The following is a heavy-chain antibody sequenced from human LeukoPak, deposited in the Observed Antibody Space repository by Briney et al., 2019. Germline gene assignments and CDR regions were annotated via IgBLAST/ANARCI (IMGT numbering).Heavy chain of an antibody. V-gene: IGHV4-59*01. D-gene: IGHD6-19*01. CDR2: IYYSGST. CDR3: ARDAGGIAVAGFFDY. J-gene: IGHJ4*02. Sequence: SETLSLTCTVSGGSISSYHWSWIRQPPGKGLECIGYIYYSGSTHYNPSLKSRVTISVDTSKNQFSLKLSSVTAAGTAVYYCARDAGGIAVAGFFDYWGQGTLVTVSS. CDR1: GGSISSYH.